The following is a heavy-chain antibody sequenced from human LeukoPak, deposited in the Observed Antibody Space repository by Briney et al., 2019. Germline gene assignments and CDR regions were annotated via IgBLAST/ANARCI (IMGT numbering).Heavy chain of an antibody. CDR3: AKDATGFDWLLSFHYGMDV. V-gene: IGHV3-23*01. J-gene: IGHJ6*02. Sequence: GGSLRLSCAASGFTFDSYSMSWVRQAPGVGLEWVSTVTSDAYTYYGDSVKGRFTISRDNSKNTLYLQMNSLRAEDTAVYYCAKDATGFDWLLSFHYGMDVWGQGTTVTVSS. CDR2: VTSDAYT. CDR1: GFTFDSYS. D-gene: IGHD3-9*01.